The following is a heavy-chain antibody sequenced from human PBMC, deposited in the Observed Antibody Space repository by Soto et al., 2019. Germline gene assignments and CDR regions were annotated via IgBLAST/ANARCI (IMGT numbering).Heavy chain of an antibody. CDR1: GFTFSSYG. D-gene: IGHD2-21*02. J-gene: IGHJ4*02. V-gene: IGHV3-30*18. Sequence: QVQLVESGGGVVQPGRSLRLSCAVSGFTFSSYGMHWVRQAPGKGLEWVAVISYDGSNKYYADSVKGRFTISRDDSKNEFYLQMDSLRTEDTAVYYCAKDNHCPDYWGQGTLVTVSS. CDR2: ISYDGSNK. CDR3: AKDNHCPDY.